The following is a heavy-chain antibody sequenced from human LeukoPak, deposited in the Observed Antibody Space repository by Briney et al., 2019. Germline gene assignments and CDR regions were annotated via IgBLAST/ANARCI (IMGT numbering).Heavy chain of an antibody. D-gene: IGHD1-26*01. CDR1: GFSFSSYA. V-gene: IGHV3-30*02. CDR2: IRYDGSNK. J-gene: IGHJ6*03. CDR3: AKGLSGSYKLYYYYMDV. Sequence: GGSLRLSCAASGFSFSSYAMHWVRQAPGKGLEWVAFIRYDGSNKYYADSVKGRFTISRDNSKNTLYLQMNSLRAEDTAVYYCAKGLSGSYKLYYYYMDVWGKGTTVTVSS.